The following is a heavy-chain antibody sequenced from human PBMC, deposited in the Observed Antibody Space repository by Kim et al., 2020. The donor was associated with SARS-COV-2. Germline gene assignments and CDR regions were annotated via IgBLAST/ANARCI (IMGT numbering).Heavy chain of an antibody. J-gene: IGHJ6*02. D-gene: IGHD3-3*01. Sequence: GGSLRLSCAASGFTFSGSAMHWVRQASGKGLEWVGRIRSKANSYATAYAASVKGRFTISRDDSKNTAYLQMNSLKTEDTAVYYCTESYYDFWSGSFYYYYGMDVWGQGTTVTVSS. CDR3: TESYYDFWSGSFYYYYGMDV. CDR1: GFTFSGSA. V-gene: IGHV3-73*01. CDR2: IRSKANSYAT.